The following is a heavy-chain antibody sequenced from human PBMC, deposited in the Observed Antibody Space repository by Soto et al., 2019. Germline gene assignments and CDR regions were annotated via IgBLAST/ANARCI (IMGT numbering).Heavy chain of an antibody. Sequence: SETLSLTCTVSGGSISSYYWSWIRQPPGKGLEWIGYIYYSGSTNYNPSLKSRVTISVDTSKNQFSLKLSSVIAADTAVYYCARRTTVTTWNYYYYYMDVWGKGTTVTVSS. CDR2: IYYSGST. CDR3: ARRTTVTTWNYYYYYMDV. CDR1: GGSISSYY. J-gene: IGHJ6*03. V-gene: IGHV4-59*08. D-gene: IGHD4-4*01.